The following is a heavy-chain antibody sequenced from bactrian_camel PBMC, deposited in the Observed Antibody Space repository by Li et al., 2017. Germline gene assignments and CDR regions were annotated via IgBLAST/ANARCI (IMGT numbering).Heavy chain of an antibody. Sequence: QLVESGGGLEQPGGSLRVSCAASGFTFTNYWMHWVRQGPGKGLEWVSSSSSGALSLVYADSVKGRFTISRDNAKNTVYLQMTRLKAEDTALYYCATNSVLLASFVTMQRFWFRNWGQGTQVTVS. CDR1: GFTFTNYW. V-gene: IGHV3S25*01. D-gene: IGHD3*01. J-gene: IGHJ4*01. CDR2: SSSGALSL. CDR3: ATNSVLLASFVTMQRFWFRN.